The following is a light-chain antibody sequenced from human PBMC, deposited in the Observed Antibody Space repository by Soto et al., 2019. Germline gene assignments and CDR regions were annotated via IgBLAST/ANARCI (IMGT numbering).Light chain of an antibody. Sequence: DIQMTQSPSTLSASVGDRVTITCRASQSINNWLARYQQKPGKAPKLLIYRASSLENGVPSRFSGRGSGTEFTFTIPSLQPDDFATYYYQQNSSASTFGQGTKVEI. CDR1: QSINNW. CDR2: RAS. J-gene: IGKJ1*01. CDR3: QQNSSAST. V-gene: IGKV1-5*03.